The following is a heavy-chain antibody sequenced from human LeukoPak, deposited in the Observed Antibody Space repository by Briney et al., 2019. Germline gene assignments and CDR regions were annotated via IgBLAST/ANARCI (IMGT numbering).Heavy chain of an antibody. CDR1: GFTFSGYA. V-gene: IGHV3-30-3*01. CDR3: ARDLHCGGDCYPLTY. J-gene: IGHJ4*02. Sequence: GGSLRLSCAASGFTFSGYAMHWVRQAPGKGLEWVAVISYDGSNKYYADSVKGRFTISRDNSKNTLYLQMNSLRAEDTAVYYCARDLHCGGDCYPLTYWGQGTLVTVSS. D-gene: IGHD2-21*01. CDR2: ISYDGSNK.